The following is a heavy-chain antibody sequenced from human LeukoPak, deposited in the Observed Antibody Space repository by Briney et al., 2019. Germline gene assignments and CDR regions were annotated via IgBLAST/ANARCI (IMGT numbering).Heavy chain of an antibody. CDR2: IKSKTDGGTT. J-gene: IGHJ4*02. CDR1: GFTFSSYS. CDR3: TTGPLIFSIQLWLLPVH. D-gene: IGHD5-18*01. V-gene: IGHV3-15*01. Sequence: GGSLRLSCAASGFTFSSYSMNWVRQAPGKGLEWVGRIKSKTDGGTTDYAAPVKGRFTISRDDSKNTLYLQMNSLKTEDTAVYYCTTGPLIFSIQLWLLPVHWGQGTLVTVSS.